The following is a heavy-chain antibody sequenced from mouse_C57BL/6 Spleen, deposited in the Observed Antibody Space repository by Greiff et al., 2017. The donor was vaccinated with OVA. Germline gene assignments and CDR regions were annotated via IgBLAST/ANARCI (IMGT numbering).Heavy chain of an antibody. J-gene: IGHJ3*01. D-gene: IGHD2-5*01. V-gene: IGHV1-52*01. CDR1: GYTFTSYW. Sequence: QVQLQQPGAELVRPGSSVKLSCKASGYTFTSYWMHWVKQRPIQGLEWIGNIDPSDSETHYNQKFKDKATLTVDKSSSTAYMQLSSLTSEDSAVYYCARGVYSNYGAWFAYWGQGTLVTVSA. CDR2: IDPSDSET. CDR3: ARGVYSNYGAWFAY.